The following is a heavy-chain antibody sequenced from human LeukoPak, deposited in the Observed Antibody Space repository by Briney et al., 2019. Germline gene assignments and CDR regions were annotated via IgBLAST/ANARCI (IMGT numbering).Heavy chain of an antibody. Sequence: GGSLRLSCAASGFTFNSYWMHWVRHAPGKGLVWVSRINSDGSGTSYADSVKGRFTISRDNAKNTLYLQMNSLRAEDTAVYYCARDNRGSYYDGYWGQGTLVTVSS. CDR3: ARDNRGSYYDGY. D-gene: IGHD1-26*01. CDR2: INSDGSGT. CDR1: GFTFNSYW. J-gene: IGHJ4*02. V-gene: IGHV3-74*01.